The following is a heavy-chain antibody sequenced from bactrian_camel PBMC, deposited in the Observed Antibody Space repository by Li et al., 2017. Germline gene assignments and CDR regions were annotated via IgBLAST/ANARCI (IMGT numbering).Heavy chain of an antibody. CDR1: GYTYNRNC. CDR3: TARYEFGLGACRGVGGLGF. J-gene: IGHJ6*01. D-gene: IGHD1*01. V-gene: IGHV3S6*01. CDR2: IATGSGDT. Sequence: HVQLVESGGGSVQAGGSLRLSCAASGYTYNRNCMAWFRQAPGKEREGVARIATGSGDTDYADSVKGRFTISQDTAKNTLYLQMNSLTPGDTAMYYCTARYEFGLGACRGVGGLGFWGQGTQVTVS.